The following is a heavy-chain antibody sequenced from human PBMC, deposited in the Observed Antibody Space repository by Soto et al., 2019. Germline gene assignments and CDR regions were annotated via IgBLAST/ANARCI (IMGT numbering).Heavy chain of an antibody. V-gene: IGHV3-23*01. J-gene: IGHJ6*02. D-gene: IGHD3-3*01. Sequence: PGGSLRLSCTASGFTCSTPALSWLRQAPGRGLERVSGISGSGAGTYYADSVKGRFTISRDNSKNALYLQMSGLRAEDAAIYYCAKGPTVFGAVISFYYYYGRYVWGQGTPVTVSS. CDR2: ISGSGAGT. CDR1: GFTCSTPA. CDR3: AKGPTVFGAVISFYYYYGRYV.